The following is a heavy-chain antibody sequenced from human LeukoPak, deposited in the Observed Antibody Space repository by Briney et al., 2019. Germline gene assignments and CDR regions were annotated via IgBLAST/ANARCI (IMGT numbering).Heavy chain of an antibody. J-gene: IGHJ4*02. Sequence: PSETLSLTCTVSGGSISSYYWSWIRQPAGKELEWIRRIYTSGSTNYNASLKSRVSMSVDTSKNQFSLKLSSVTAADTAVFYCARENSGSYREFDYWGQGTLVTVSS. CDR1: GGSISSYY. V-gene: IGHV4-4*07. D-gene: IGHD1-26*01. CDR3: ARENSGSYREFDY. CDR2: IYTSGST.